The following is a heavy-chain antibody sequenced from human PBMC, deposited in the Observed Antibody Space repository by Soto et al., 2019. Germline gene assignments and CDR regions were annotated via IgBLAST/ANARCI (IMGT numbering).Heavy chain of an antibody. CDR1: GFTFSSYG. CDR2: IWYDGSNK. CDR3: ARIPLTRGEHWVYFDY. V-gene: IGHV3-33*01. J-gene: IGHJ4*02. Sequence: GGSLRLSCAASGFTFSSYGMHWVRQAPGKGLEWVAVIWYDGSNKYYADSVKGRFTISRDNSKNTLYLQMNSLSAEDTAVYYCARIPLTRGEHWVYFDYWGQGTLVTVSS. D-gene: IGHD2-21*01.